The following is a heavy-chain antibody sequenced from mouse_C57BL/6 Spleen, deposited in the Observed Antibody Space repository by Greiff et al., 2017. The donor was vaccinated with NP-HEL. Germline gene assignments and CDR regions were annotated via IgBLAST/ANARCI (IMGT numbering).Heavy chain of an antibody. CDR1: GYTFTNYW. V-gene: IGHV1-63*01. CDR2: IYPGGGYT. CDR3: ARFRDGYYSY. J-gene: IGHJ2*01. Sequence: LQESGAELVRPGTSVKMSCKASGYTFTNYWIGWAKQRPGHGLEWIGDIYPGGGYTNYNEKFKGKATLTADKSSSTAYMQFSSLTSEDSAIYYCARFRDGYYSYWGQGTTLTVSS. D-gene: IGHD2-3*01.